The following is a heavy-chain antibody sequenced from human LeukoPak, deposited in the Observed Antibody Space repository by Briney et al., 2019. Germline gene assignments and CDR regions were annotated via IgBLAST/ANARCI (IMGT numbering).Heavy chain of an antibody. D-gene: IGHD3-22*01. J-gene: IGHJ4*02. Sequence: SVKVSCKASGGTFSSYAISWVRQAPGQGLEWMGRIIPILGIANYAQKFQGRVTVTADKSTSTAYMELSSLRSEDTAVYYCARVVSPYYYDSSGYNYFDYWGQGTLVTVSS. CDR2: IIPILGIA. V-gene: IGHV1-69*04. CDR1: GGTFSSYA. CDR3: ARVVSPYYYDSSGYNYFDY.